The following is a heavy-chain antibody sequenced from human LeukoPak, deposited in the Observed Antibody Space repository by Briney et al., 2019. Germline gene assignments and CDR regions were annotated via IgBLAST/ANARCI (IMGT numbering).Heavy chain of an antibody. J-gene: IGHJ4*02. D-gene: IGHD6-13*01. CDR2: IYPGDSDT. CDR1: GYSFTSYW. V-gene: IGHV5-51*01. Sequence: MARESLKISCKGSGYSFTSYWIGWVRQMPGKGLEWMGIIYPGDSDTRYSPSFQGQVTISADKSISTAYLQWSSLKASDTAMYYCARYSSSWCFDYWGQGTLVTVSS. CDR3: ARYSSSWCFDY.